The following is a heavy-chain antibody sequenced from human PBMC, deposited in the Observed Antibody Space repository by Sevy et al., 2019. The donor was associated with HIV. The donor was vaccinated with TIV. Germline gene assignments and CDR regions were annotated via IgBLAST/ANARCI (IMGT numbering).Heavy chain of an antibody. CDR2: IYYSGST. CDR1: GGSMNIYY. D-gene: IGHD1-20*01. Sequence: SETLSLTCTVSGGSMNIYYWSWIRQPPGKGLEWIGYIYYSGSTNCNPSLKSRVTISVDTSKNQFSLKLRSVTAADTAVYYCARVGFNWNDVDYWGQGTLVTVSS. V-gene: IGHV4-59*01. CDR3: ARVGFNWNDVDY. J-gene: IGHJ4*02.